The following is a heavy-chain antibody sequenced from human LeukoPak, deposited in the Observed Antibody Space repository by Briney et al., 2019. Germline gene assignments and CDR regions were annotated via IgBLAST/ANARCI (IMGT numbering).Heavy chain of an antibody. CDR2: IYTSGST. CDR1: GGSISSYY. Sequence: SETLSLTCTASGGSISSYYWSWIRQPAGKGLEWIGRIYTSGSTNYNPSLKSRVTMSVDTSKNQFSLKLSSVTAADTAVYYCASGQWTLYYFDYWGQGTLVTVSS. J-gene: IGHJ4*02. CDR3: ASGQWTLYYFDY. D-gene: IGHD6-19*01. V-gene: IGHV4-4*07.